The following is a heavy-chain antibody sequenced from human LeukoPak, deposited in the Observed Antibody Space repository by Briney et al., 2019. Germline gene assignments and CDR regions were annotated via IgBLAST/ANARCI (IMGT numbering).Heavy chain of an antibody. V-gene: IGHV3-21*01. CDR1: GFTFSDYD. CDR2: ISGRSSHV. CDR3: GRAFPPLRTSSAGDL. Sequence: RGSLRHSCSASGFTFSDYDMYSVRQAPGKGVGWVSAISGRSSHVYYGESVKGRFTISRDNAKNSLYLQLDSLGVEDTAVYYCGRAFPPLRTSSAGDLWGQGTLVTVSS. D-gene: IGHD3-16*01. J-gene: IGHJ1*01.